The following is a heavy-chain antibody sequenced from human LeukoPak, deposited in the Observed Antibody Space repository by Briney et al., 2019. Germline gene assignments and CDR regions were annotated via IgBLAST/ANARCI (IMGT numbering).Heavy chain of an antibody. J-gene: IGHJ6*02. CDR1: GFTFSNYW. CDR3: ARLAARQILGYYGMDV. Sequence: PGGSLRLSCEASGFTFSNYWMHWVRQVPGKGLVWVSRIRSDGGDTTYADFVQGRFTISRDNVKNMLYLHMNSLRAEDTAVYYCARLAARQILGYYGMDVWGQGTTVTVSS. CDR2: IRSDGGDT. V-gene: IGHV3-74*01. D-gene: IGHD6-6*01.